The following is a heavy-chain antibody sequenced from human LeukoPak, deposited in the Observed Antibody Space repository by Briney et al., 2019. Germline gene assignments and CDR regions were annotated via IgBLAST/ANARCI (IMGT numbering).Heavy chain of an antibody. D-gene: IGHD3-22*01. J-gene: IGHJ4*02. CDR1: GFTFSSYS. V-gene: IGHV3-21*01. CDR3: ARVGYDSSGPDY. CDR2: ISSSSSYI. Sequence: GGSLRLSCAASGFTFSSYSMNWVRQAPGKGLEWVSSISSSSSYIYYADSVKGRFTISRDNAKNSLYLQMNSLRAEDTAVYCCARVGYDSSGPDYWGQGTLVTVSS.